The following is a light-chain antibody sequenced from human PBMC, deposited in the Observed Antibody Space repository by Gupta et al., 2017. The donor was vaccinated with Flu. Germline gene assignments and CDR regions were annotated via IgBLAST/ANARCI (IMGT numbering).Light chain of an antibody. CDR1: SGSIASNY. V-gene: IGLV6-57*01. Sequence: NFLLTQPHSVSESPGKTVTISCTRSSGSIASNYVQWYQQRPGSSPTAVIYENNRRPSGVPDRFSGSIDSSSNSASLTISGLKTDDEDVYYCQSFDGNNWVFGGGAKLTVL. CDR2: ENN. J-gene: IGLJ3*02. CDR3: QSFDGNNWV.